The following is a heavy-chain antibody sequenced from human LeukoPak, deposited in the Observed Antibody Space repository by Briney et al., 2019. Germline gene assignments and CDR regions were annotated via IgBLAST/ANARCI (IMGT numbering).Heavy chain of an antibody. Sequence: GASVKVSCKASGYTFSSYYMHWVRQATGQGLEGMGSINPSGTSTSYAQKFQGRVTVTRDTSTSTLYMELGSLTSEDTALYYCARAHTSAPGTLFDHWGKGTLVTVSS. V-gene: IGHV1-46*01. CDR3: ARAHTSAPGTLFDH. D-gene: IGHD3-3*01. CDR2: INPSGTST. J-gene: IGHJ4*02. CDR1: GYTFSSYY.